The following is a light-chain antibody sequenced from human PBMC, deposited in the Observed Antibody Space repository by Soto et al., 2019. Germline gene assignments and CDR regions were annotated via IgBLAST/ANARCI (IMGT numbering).Light chain of an antibody. CDR2: DAS. J-gene: IGKJ4*01. Sequence: DIQMTQSPSSLSASVGDRVTITCQASQDISNYLNWYQQKPGKAPKLLIYDASNLETGVPSRFSGSGSGTDFTLTISSLQPEDYATYYCQQSYNTPLTFGGGTKVDI. CDR3: QQSYNTPLT. V-gene: IGKV1-39*01. CDR1: QDISNY.